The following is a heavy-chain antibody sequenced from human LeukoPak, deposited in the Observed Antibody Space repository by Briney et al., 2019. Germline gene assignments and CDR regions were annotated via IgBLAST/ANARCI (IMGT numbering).Heavy chain of an antibody. V-gene: IGHV3-74*01. Sequence: PGGSLRLSCAASGFTFSSYWMHWVRQAPGKGLVWVSRINTDGSSTSYADSVKGRFTISRDNAKNTLYLQMNSLRAEDTAVYYCARDYETYRSGWDYGDPRWDYWGQGTLVTVSS. D-gene: IGHD4-17*01. CDR1: GFTFSSYW. CDR2: INTDGSST. CDR3: ARDYETYRSGWDYGDPRWDY. J-gene: IGHJ4*02.